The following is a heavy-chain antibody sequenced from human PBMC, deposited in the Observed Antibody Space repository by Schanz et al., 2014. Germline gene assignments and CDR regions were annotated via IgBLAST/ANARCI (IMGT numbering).Heavy chain of an antibody. D-gene: IGHD3-10*01. CDR3: ARIGGSVFDY. V-gene: IGHV1-18*01. CDR1: GYSFTDYA. CDR2: ISGYNGDT. J-gene: IGHJ4*02. Sequence: QVQLVQSGVEVKRPGASVRVSCKASGYSFTDYAIHWVRQAPGQGLEWMGWISGYNGDTNYAPKFQDRVTMTTDTSTGITSLELRNLKSDDTAVYYCARIGGSVFDYWGQGTLLTVSS.